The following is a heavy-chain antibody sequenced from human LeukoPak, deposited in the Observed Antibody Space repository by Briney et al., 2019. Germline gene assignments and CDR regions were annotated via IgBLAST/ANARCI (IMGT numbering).Heavy chain of an antibody. V-gene: IGHV5-51*01. CDR2: IYPGASDT. J-gene: IGHJ4*02. Sequence: GDSLKISCQASGYSFTSYWIGWVRQMPGKGLEWMGVIYPGASDTRYSPSFQGQVTMSADKSITTAYLQWGSLKASDTAMYYCTRQGRYWGQGTRVTVSS. CDR3: TRQGRY. CDR1: GYSFTSYW.